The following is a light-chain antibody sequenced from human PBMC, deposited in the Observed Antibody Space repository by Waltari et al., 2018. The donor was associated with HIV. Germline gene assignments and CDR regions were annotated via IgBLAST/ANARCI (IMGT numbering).Light chain of an antibody. CDR1: SGSNASHY. Sequence: FMLTPPHSVSESPGKTVTISCTRSSGSNASHYVQRFQQRPGNAPTTILSEDSQRPAGVPDRVSGTSVKSSNSASLTISGVKTEDEADYYWQSFDANNHWVFGGGTRLTVL. V-gene: IGLV6-57*03. J-gene: IGLJ3*02. CDR3: QSFDANNHWV. CDR2: EDS.